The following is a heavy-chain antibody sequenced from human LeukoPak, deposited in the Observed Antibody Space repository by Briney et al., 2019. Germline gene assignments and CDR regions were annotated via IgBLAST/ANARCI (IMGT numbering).Heavy chain of an antibody. J-gene: IGHJ6*04. CDR1: GGSISSGDYY. Sequence: SETLSLTCTVSGGSISSGDYYWSWIRQPPGKGLECFGYIYHSGSTYYNPSLKSRLTISIDTSKNRFSLKLSSVTAADTAVYYCARQGMWLLSGGSVDVWGKGTTVTVSS. D-gene: IGHD3-3*01. CDR2: IYHSGST. CDR3: ARQGMWLLSGGSVDV. V-gene: IGHV4-30-4*08.